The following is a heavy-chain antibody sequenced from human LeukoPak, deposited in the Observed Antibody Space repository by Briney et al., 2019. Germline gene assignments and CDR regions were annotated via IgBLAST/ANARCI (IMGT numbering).Heavy chain of an antibody. V-gene: IGHV3-9*01. Sequence: PGGSLRLSCAASGFTFDDYAMHWARQAPGKGLEWVSGISWNSGSIGYADSVKGRFTISRDNAKNSLYLQMNSLRAEDTALYYCAKDSVHIAAAGPDPDYYGMDVWGQGTTVTVSS. CDR2: ISWNSGSI. J-gene: IGHJ6*02. CDR1: GFTFDDYA. D-gene: IGHD6-13*01. CDR3: AKDSVHIAAAGPDPDYYGMDV.